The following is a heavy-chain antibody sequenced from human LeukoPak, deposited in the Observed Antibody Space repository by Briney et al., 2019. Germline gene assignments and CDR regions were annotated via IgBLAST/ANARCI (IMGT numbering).Heavy chain of an antibody. CDR3: ARDLIAAAGPSGDV. CDR2: ISGGGGST. V-gene: IGHV3-23*01. CDR1: EFTFSNYA. Sequence: PGGSLRLSCAASEFTFSNYAMNWVRQAPGKGLEWVSGISGGGGSTYYADSVKGRFTISRDNSKNTLYLQMDSLRAEDTAVYYCARDLIAAAGPSGDVWGQGTTVTVSS. D-gene: IGHD6-13*01. J-gene: IGHJ6*02.